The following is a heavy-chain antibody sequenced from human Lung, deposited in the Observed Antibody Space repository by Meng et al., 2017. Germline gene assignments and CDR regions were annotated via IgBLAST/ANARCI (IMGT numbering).Heavy chain of an antibody. V-gene: IGHV4-34*01. Sequence: VQLQQWDAGLLKPSETLSLTCVVSGGSFSDSYWSWIRQPPGKGLEWIGEINHSGSTNYNPSLESRATISVDTSQNNLSLKLSSVTAADSAVYYCARGPTTMAHDFDYWGQGTLVTVSS. D-gene: IGHD4-11*01. J-gene: IGHJ4*02. CDR1: GGSFSDSY. CDR2: INHSGST. CDR3: ARGPTTMAHDFDY.